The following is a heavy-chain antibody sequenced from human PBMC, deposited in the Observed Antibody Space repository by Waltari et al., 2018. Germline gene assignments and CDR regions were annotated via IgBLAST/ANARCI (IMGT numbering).Heavy chain of an antibody. J-gene: IGHJ6*03. CDR2: VYHTGST. D-gene: IGHD2-15*01. V-gene: IGHV4-30-2*01. Sequence: QVQLQESGSGLAKPSQTLSLTCTVSSVSIRSAGYSWSWIRQPLGKGLELIGYVYHTGSTYYNPSLQSRVTISVDRSKNQFSLKLSSVTAADTAVYYCARGRGSYYYYYYLDVWGKGTTVIVSS. CDR1: SVSIRSAGYS. CDR3: ARGRGSYYYYYYLDV.